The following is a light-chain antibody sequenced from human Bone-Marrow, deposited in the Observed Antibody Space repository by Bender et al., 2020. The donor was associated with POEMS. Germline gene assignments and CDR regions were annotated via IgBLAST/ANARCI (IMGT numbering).Light chain of an antibody. CDR1: SSDIGVYNY. CDR3: SSYTSTSTAYV. J-gene: IGLJ1*01. V-gene: IGLV2-14*03. CDR2: DVS. Sequence: QSALTQPASVSGAPGQSITISCTGTSSDIGVYNYVSWYQQHPGKAPQHMIYDVSNRPSGASSRFSGSKSGNTASLTISGLQAEDEADYYCSSYTSTSTAYVFGTGTRVTVL.